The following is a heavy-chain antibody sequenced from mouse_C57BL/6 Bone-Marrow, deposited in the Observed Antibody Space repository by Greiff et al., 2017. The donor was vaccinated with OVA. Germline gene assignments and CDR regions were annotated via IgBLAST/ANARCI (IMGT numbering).Heavy chain of an antibody. Sequence: QVQLQQPGAELVKPGASVKMSCKASGYTFTSYWITWVQQRPGQGLEWIGDIYPGSGSINYNEKLKSKATLTVDTSSSTAYMQLSSLTSADSAVYYCARRGYSNYVAWFAYWGQGTLVTVSA. CDR1: GYTFTSYW. V-gene: IGHV1-55*01. CDR2: IYPGSGSI. D-gene: IGHD2-5*01. J-gene: IGHJ3*01. CDR3: ARRGYSNYVAWFAY.